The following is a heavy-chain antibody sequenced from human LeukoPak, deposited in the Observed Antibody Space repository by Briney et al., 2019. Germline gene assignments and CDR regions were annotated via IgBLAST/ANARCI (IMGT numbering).Heavy chain of an antibody. J-gene: IGHJ4*02. CDR1: GYTFTSYG. V-gene: IGHV1-18*01. CDR3: ARTLTYYYGSGSPHYFDY. D-gene: IGHD3-10*01. Sequence: VASVKVSCKASGYTFTSYGISWVRQAPGQGLEWMGWISDYKGNTNYAQKLQGRVTMTTDTSTSTAYMELRSLRSDDTAVYYCARTLTYYYGSGSPHYFDYWGQGTLVTVSS. CDR2: ISDYKGNT.